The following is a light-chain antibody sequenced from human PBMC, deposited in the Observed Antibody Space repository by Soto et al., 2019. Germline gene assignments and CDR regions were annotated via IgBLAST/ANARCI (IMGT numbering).Light chain of an antibody. J-gene: IGKJ1*01. Sequence: EIVMTQSPATLSVSPGERATLSCRASQSVSSNLAWYQQKPGQAPRLLIYGASTRATGIPARLSGSGSGKEFTLTISSLQSEDFSVYYCQQYNNGWTFGQGTKVEIK. CDR1: QSVSSN. V-gene: IGKV3-15*01. CDR3: QQYNNGWT. CDR2: GAS.